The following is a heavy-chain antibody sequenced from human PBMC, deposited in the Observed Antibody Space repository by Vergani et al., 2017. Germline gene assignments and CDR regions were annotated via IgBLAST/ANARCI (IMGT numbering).Heavy chain of an antibody. CDR2: FDPEHGEV. J-gene: IGHJ4*02. V-gene: IGHV1-24*01. CDR1: GYSLTELT. CDR3: ARGGINDYGGLWGFDY. D-gene: IGHD4-23*01. Sequence: QVQLVQSGSEVRKPGASVKVSCQVSGYSLTELTIHWVRQAPGKGLEWMGGFDPEHGEVTFAHHIQGRVTMTEDRSTDTAYMELSSLRSEDTAVYYCARGGINDYGGLWGFDYWGQGTLVTVSS.